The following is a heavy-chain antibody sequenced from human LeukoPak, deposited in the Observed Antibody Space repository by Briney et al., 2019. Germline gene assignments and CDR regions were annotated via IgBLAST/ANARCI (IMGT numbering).Heavy chain of an antibody. J-gene: IGHJ5*02. D-gene: IGHD2-21*02. CDR2: ISSSSSYI. CDR1: GFTFSRYS. CDR3: ARVMRAYCGGDCYLIHADSYNWFDP. V-gene: IGHV3-21*01. Sequence: GGSLRLSCAASGFTFSRYSMNWVRQAPGKGLEWVSSISSSSSYIYYADSVKGRFTISRDNAKNSLYLQMNSLRAEDTAVYYCARVMRAYCGGDCYLIHADSYNWFDPWGQGTLVTVSS.